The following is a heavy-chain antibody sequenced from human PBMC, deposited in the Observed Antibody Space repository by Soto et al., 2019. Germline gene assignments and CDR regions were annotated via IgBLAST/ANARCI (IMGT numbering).Heavy chain of an antibody. CDR1: GGSFSGYY. CDR2: INHSGST. Sequence: SETLSLTCAVYGGSFSGYYWSWIRQPPGKGLEWIGEINHSGSTNYNPSLKSRVTISVDTSKNQFSLKLSSVTAADTAVYYCARPRRAARLEDWYNWFDPWGQGTLVTVSS. D-gene: IGHD6-6*01. CDR3: ARPRRAARLEDWYNWFDP. J-gene: IGHJ5*02. V-gene: IGHV4-34*01.